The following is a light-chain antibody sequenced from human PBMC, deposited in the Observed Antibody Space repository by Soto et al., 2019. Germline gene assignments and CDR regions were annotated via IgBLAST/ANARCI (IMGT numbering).Light chain of an antibody. J-gene: IGKJ5*01. CDR3: QQRSNWPPIT. V-gene: IGKV3-11*01. CDR2: DAS. Sequence: EIVLTQSPATLSLSPGERATLSCRASQSVSSYLAWYQQKPGQAPRLLIYDASNRATGIPPRFSGSGSGKDFTLTISSLEPEDFGVYYCQQRSNWPPITFGQGTRLEIK. CDR1: QSVSSY.